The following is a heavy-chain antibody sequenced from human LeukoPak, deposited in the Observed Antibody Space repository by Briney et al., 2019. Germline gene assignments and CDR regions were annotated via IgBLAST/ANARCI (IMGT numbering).Heavy chain of an antibody. CDR2: IWHDGSNK. CDR1: GFTFRSSG. J-gene: IGHJ6*02. Sequence: GGSLRLSCVVSGFTFRSSGMHWVRQVPGKGLERVALIWHDGSNKDYRDSVKGRFIISRDNAKNTLYLQLNKLTDEDTGEYYCARDRAGINLVRGVITGVMDVWGQGTTVTVSS. CDR3: ARDRAGINLVRGVITGVMDV. D-gene: IGHD3-10*01. V-gene: IGHV3-33*01.